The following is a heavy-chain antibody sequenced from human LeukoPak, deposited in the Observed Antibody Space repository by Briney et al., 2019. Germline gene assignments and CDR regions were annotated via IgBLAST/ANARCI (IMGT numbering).Heavy chain of an antibody. V-gene: IGHV4-59*08. J-gene: IGHJ5*02. Sequence: SETLSLTCTVSGGSISSYYWSWIRQPPGKGLEWIGYIYYSGSTNYNPSPKSRVTISVDTSKNQFSLKLSSVTAADTAVYYCARQEDVAAAGTDWFDPWGQGTLVTVSS. CDR1: GGSISSYY. CDR3: ARQEDVAAAGTDWFDP. CDR2: IYYSGST. D-gene: IGHD6-13*01.